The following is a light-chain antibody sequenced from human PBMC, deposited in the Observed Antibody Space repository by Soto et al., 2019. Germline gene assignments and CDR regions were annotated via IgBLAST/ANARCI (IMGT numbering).Light chain of an antibody. J-gene: IGLJ2*01. V-gene: IGLV2-14*01. CDR2: EVT. Sequence: QSVLTQPASVSGSPGQSITFSCTGSYSDVGASNYVYWYQQHPGKAPKLRIYEVTYRPSGVSDRFSGSKSGNTASLTISGLQAVDEADYYCSSYTSRGTLVFGGGTKLTVL. CDR1: YSDVGASNY. CDR3: SSYTSRGTLV.